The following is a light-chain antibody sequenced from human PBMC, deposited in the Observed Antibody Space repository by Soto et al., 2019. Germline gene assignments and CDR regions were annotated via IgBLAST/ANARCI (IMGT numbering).Light chain of an antibody. CDR1: QSISSW. V-gene: IGKV1-39*01. J-gene: IGKJ1*01. CDR2: DAS. Sequence: DILMTQSPSTLSASVGDRVTITCRASQSISSWLAWYQQKPGKAPKLLIYDASSLQSGVPSRFSGSGSGTDFTLTISSLQPEDFATYSCQQSYSTLRTFGQGTKVDIK. CDR3: QQSYSTLRT.